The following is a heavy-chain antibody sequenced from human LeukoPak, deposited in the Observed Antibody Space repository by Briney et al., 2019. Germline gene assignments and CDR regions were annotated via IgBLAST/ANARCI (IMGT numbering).Heavy chain of an antibody. CDR2: ISYDGINE. V-gene: IGHV3-30-3*01. Sequence: GGSLRLSCAASGFTFSTYAMHWVRQAPGKGLEWVAIISYDGINEYYADSVKGRFTISRDNSKKTLYLQMNSLRAEDTAVYYCARDVNDILTGWSYYYGMDVWGQGTTVTVSS. CDR1: GFTFSTYA. J-gene: IGHJ6*02. D-gene: IGHD3-9*01. CDR3: ARDVNDILTGWSYYYGMDV.